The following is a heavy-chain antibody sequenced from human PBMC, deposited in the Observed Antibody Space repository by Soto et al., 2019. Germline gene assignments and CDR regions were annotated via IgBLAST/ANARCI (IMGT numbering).Heavy chain of an antibody. CDR3: AKDNYGSGNPGAYYYYYMDV. Sequence: GGSLRLSCAASGFTFDDYAMHWVRQAPGKGLEWVSGISWNSGSIGYADSVKGRFTISRDNAKNSLYLQMNSLRAEDTALYYCAKDNYGSGNPGAYYYYYMDVWGKGTTVTVSS. V-gene: IGHV3-9*01. D-gene: IGHD3-10*01. CDR1: GFTFDDYA. J-gene: IGHJ6*03. CDR2: ISWNSGSI.